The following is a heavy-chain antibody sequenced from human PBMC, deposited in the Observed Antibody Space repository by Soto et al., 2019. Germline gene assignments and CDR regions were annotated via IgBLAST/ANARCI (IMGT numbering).Heavy chain of an antibody. J-gene: IGHJ6*03. CDR1: GFTVSSNY. CDR2: IYSGGST. Sequence: GGSLRLSCAASGFTVSSNYMSWVRQAPGKGLEWVSVIYSGGSTYYADSVKGRFTISRDNSKNTLYLQMNSLRAEDTAVYYCARSYSSSPPGYYYYYMDVWGKGTTVTVSS. D-gene: IGHD6-6*01. CDR3: ARSYSSSPPGYYYYYMDV. V-gene: IGHV3-66*01.